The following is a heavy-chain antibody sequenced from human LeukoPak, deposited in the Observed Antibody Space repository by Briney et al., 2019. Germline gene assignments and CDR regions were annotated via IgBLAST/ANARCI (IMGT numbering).Heavy chain of an antibody. CDR2: ISGYNGNT. CDR1: GYTFTSYG. CDR3: ARVVAAGFPGTTDY. Sequence: ASVKVSCKASGYTFTSYGITWVRQAPGQGLEWMGWISGYNGNTNYAQKLQGRVTMTTDTSTSTAYMELRSLRSDDTAVYYCARVVAAGFPGTTDYWGQGTLVTVSS. J-gene: IGHJ4*02. D-gene: IGHD6-13*01. V-gene: IGHV1-18*01.